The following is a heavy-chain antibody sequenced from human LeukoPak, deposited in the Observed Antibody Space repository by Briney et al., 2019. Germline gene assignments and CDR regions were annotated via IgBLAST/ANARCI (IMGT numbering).Heavy chain of an antibody. D-gene: IGHD3-10*01. CDR1: GDSVSSNSAA. Sequence: SQTLSLTCAISGDSVSSNSAAWIWISQAPSIGLEWLGRTYYRSKWYNDYAVSVKSRITINPDTFKNQFSLQLNSVTPEDTAVYYCARGLYYYGSGSYSPDAFDIWGQGTMVTVSS. CDR3: ARGLYYYGSGSYSPDAFDI. V-gene: IGHV6-1*01. CDR2: TYYRSKWYN. J-gene: IGHJ3*02.